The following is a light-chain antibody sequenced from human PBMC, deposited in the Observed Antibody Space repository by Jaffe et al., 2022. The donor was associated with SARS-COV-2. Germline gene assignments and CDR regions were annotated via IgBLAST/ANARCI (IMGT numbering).Light chain of an antibody. CDR2: KAS. J-gene: IGKJ2*01. CDR3: QQYNSYPYT. V-gene: IGKV1-5*03. CDR1: QSIDSW. Sequence: DIQMTQSPSTLSASVGDRVTITCRASQSIDSWLAWYQQKPGKAPKLLIYKASSLESGVPSRFSGSGSGTEFTLTISSLQPDDFATYYCQQYNSYPYTFGQGTKLEIK.